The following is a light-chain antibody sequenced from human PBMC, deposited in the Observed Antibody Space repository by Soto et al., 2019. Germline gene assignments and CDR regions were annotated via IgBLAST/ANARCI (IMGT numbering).Light chain of an antibody. J-gene: IGKJ4*01. CDR3: QQRGNWPLT. CDR2: DAS. CDR1: QSVSSY. Sequence: EIVLTQSPATLSLSPGERATLSCRASQSVSSYLAWYQHKPGQAPRLLISDASNRATGIPARFSASGSGTDFPLTISSLEPEDFAVYYCQQRGNWPLTFGGGTKVEIK. V-gene: IGKV3-11*01.